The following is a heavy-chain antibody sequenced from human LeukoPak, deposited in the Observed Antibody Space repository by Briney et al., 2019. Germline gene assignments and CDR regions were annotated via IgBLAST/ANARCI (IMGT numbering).Heavy chain of an antibody. J-gene: IGHJ6*02. CDR3: ARGRKGVALSYYNGTDV. CDR2: VYFNGAT. V-gene: IGHV4-61*01. D-gene: IGHD1-14*01. Sequence: SETLSLTCTVSGGSISSSSYYWSWIRQPPGKGLEWLGYVYFNGATNYNPSLKSRVTISVDTSKNQFSLKLNSVTAADTAVYYCARGRKGVALSYYNGTDVWGQGTTVTVSS. CDR1: GGSISSSSYY.